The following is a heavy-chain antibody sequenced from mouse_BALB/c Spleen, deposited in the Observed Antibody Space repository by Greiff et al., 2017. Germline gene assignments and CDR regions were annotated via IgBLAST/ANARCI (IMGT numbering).Heavy chain of an antibody. D-gene: IGHD3-1*01. J-gene: IGHJ4*01. Sequence: EVMLVESGGGLVQPGGSRKLSCAASGFTFSSFGMHWVRQAPEKGLEWVAYISSGSSTIYYADTVKGRFTISRDNPKNTLFLQMTSLRSEDTAMYYCAREGYVFAMDYWGQGTSVTVSS. CDR1: GFTFSSFG. CDR3: AREGYVFAMDY. CDR2: ISSGSSTI. V-gene: IGHV5-17*02.